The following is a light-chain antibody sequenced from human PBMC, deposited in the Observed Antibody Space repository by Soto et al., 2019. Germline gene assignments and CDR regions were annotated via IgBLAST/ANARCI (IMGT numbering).Light chain of an antibody. J-gene: IGLJ1*01. V-gene: IGLV2-11*01. CDR2: DVS. CDR3: CLYAGGNPSYV. CDR1: SSDVGTYDF. Sequence: QSALTQPRSVSGSPGQSVTISCTGTSSDVGTYDFVSWYQQHPGKAPRLMIFDVSERPSGVPDRFSGSKSGNTASLTISGLQAEDEADYYCCLYAGGNPSYVFGTGTKVTVL.